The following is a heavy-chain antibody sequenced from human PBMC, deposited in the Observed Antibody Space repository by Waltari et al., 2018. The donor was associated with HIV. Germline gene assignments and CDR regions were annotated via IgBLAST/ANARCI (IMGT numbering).Heavy chain of an antibody. J-gene: IGHJ4*02. V-gene: IGHV3-23*01. Sequence: SXAASGFTFRSYAMTWVRQAPGKGLEWVSAISGSGTKTYYADSVKGRFTISRDNSKNTVYLQMNSLRAEDTAVYYCAKDNYDILTGYYYWGQGTLVTVSS. D-gene: IGHD3-9*01. CDR1: GFTFRSYA. CDR3: AKDNYDILTGYYY. CDR2: ISGSGTKT.